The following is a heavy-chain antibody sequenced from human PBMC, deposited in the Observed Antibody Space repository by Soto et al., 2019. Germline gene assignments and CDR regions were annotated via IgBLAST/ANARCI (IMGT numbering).Heavy chain of an antibody. J-gene: IGHJ4*02. V-gene: IGHV4-61*01. Sequence: QVQLQESGPGLVKPSETLSLTCTVSGGSVSSGSYYWSWIRQPPGKGLEWIGYIYYSGSTNYNPSLRSRVTISVDTSKNQFSLKLSSVTAADTAVYYCARGRRYFDYWGQGTLVTVSS. CDR1: GGSVSSGSYY. CDR3: ARGRRYFDY. D-gene: IGHD1-1*01. CDR2: IYYSGST.